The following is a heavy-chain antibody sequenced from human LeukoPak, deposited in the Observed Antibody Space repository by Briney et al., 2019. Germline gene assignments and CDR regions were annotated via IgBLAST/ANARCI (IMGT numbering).Heavy chain of an antibody. CDR3: ARDRVSVTMPSPYYYYYGMDV. V-gene: IGHV1-2*02. D-gene: IGHD4-17*01. CDR2: INPNSGGT. CDR1: GHTFTGYY. J-gene: IGHJ6*02. Sequence: ASVKVSCKASGHTFTGYYMHWVRQAPGQGLEWMGWINPNSGGTNYAQKFQGRVTMTRDTSISTAYMELSRLRSDDTAVYYCARDRVSVTMPSPYYYYYGMDVWGQGTTVTVSS.